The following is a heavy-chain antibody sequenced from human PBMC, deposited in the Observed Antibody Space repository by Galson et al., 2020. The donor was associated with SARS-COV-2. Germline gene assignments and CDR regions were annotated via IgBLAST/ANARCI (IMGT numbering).Heavy chain of an antibody. Sequence: ETSETLSLPCTVSGGSISSGGYYWSWIRQHPGKGLEWIGYIYYSGSTYYNPSLKSRVTISVDTSKNQFSLKLSSVTAADTAVYYCARAPITMIVVVNAFDIWGQGTMVTGSS. CDR3: ARAPITMIVVVNAFDI. J-gene: IGHJ3*02. V-gene: IGHV4-31*03. CDR2: IYYSGST. CDR1: GGSISSGGYY. D-gene: IGHD3-22*01.